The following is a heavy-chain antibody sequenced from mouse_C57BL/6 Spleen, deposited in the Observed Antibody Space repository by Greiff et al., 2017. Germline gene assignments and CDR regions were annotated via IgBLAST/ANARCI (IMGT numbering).Heavy chain of an antibody. CDR3: ARKGGYDYDAMDY. J-gene: IGHJ4*01. D-gene: IGHD2-2*01. CDR1: GYTFTSYW. V-gene: IGHV1-50*01. Sequence: VQLQQPGAELVKPGASVKLSCKASGYTFTSYWMQWVKQRPGQGLEWIGEIDPSDSYTNYNQKFKGKATLTVDTSSSTAYMQLSSLTSEDSAVYYCARKGGYDYDAMDYWGQGTSGTVSS. CDR2: IDPSDSYT.